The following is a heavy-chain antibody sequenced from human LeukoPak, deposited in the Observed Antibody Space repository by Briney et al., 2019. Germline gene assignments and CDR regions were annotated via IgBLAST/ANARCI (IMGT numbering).Heavy chain of an antibody. D-gene: IGHD6-19*01. Sequence: PGGSLRLSCATSRFIFSSYWMTWIRQPPGKGLEWIGEINHSGSTNYNPSLKSRVTISVDTSKNQFSLKLSSVTAADTAVYYCARGGRDSSGWYPRLDYWGQGTLVTVSS. V-gene: IGHV4-34*01. CDR3: ARGGRDSSGWYPRLDY. CDR2: INHSGST. CDR1: RFIFSSYW. J-gene: IGHJ4*02.